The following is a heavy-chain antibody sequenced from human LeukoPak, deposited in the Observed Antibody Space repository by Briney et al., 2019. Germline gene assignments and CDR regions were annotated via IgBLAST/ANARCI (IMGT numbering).Heavy chain of an antibody. CDR2: VSYDGSNI. D-gene: IGHD6-19*01. V-gene: IGHV3-30*18. CDR1: GFIFSTYD. CDR3: AKSLDAQAVADPFDY. J-gene: IGHJ4*02. Sequence: GGSLRLSCAASGFIFSTYDMHWVRQAPGKGLEWVAVVSYDGSNIYHAASVQGRFTISRDNSKNTLYLQMNSLRAEDTAVYYCAKSLDAQAVADPFDYWGQGALVTVSS.